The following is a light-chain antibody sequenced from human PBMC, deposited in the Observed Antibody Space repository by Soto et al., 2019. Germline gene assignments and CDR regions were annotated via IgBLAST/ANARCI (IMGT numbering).Light chain of an antibody. CDR3: QQRSNWPIT. V-gene: IGKV3D-20*02. Sequence: EIVLTQSPGTLSLSPGESATLSCRASQSVSSNFLAWYQQKPGQAPRLLIYGVSSRASGIPDRFFGSGSGTDFTLTISSLEPEDFAVYYCQQRSNWPITFGQGTRLEIK. CDR1: QSVSSNF. J-gene: IGKJ5*01. CDR2: GVS.